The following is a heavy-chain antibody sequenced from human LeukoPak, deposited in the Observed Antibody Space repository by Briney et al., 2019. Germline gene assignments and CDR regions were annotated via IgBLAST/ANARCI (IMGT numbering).Heavy chain of an antibody. CDR2: IGYDGRNK. Sequence: GGSLRLSCAASGFTFSSYAMSWVRQAPGKGLEWVTFIGYDGRNKYYADSVKGRFTISRDNSKNTLYLQMNSLRAEDTAVYYCAKDNAYYYADYWGQGTLVTVSS. V-gene: IGHV3-30*02. CDR1: GFTFSSYA. CDR3: AKDNAYYYADY. D-gene: IGHD3-10*01. J-gene: IGHJ4*02.